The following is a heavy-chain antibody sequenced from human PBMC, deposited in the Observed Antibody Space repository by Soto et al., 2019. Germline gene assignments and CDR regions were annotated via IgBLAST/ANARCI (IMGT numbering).Heavy chain of an antibody. Sequence: AGGSLRLSFAAAGCTFSNYWMTWVRQAPGKGLEWVANIKEDGSEKHYVDSVKGRFTISRDNAKNSLYLQMNSLRVEDTAVYFCSRDVVVGAKALNYWGQGALVTVSS. CDR2: IKEDGSEK. J-gene: IGHJ4*02. CDR1: GCTFSNYW. V-gene: IGHV3-7*01. D-gene: IGHD2-15*01. CDR3: SRDVVVGAKALNY.